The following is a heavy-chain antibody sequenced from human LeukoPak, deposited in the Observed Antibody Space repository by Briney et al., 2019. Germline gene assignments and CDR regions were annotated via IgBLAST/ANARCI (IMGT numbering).Heavy chain of an antibody. V-gene: IGHV3-23*01. CDR2: ISGSGGST. CDR3: AKDGAYYDILNGYYDERLD. CDR1: GFTFSSYA. Sequence: PGGSLRLSCAASGFTFSSYAMSWVRQAPGKGLEWVSAISGSGGSTYYADSVKGRFTISRDNSKNTLYLQMNSLRAEDTAVYYCAKDGAYYDILNGYYDERLDWGQGTLVTVSS. D-gene: IGHD3-9*01. J-gene: IGHJ4*02.